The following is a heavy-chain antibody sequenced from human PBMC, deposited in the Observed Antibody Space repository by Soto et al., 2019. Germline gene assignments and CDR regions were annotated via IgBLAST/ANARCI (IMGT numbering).Heavy chain of an antibody. CDR3: AREPSRPWFGEFNGYFAY. J-gene: IGHJ4*02. V-gene: IGHV3-30*03. CDR1: GFSFSNHG. D-gene: IGHD3-10*01. CDR2: ISYDGSNI. Sequence: VQLMESGGGVVQPGRSLRLSCAASGFSFSNHGMHWVRQAPGKGLEWLAVISYDGSNIYYADSVKGRFTISRDNSKSTLYLQMNSLRPDDTAVYYCAREPSRPWFGEFNGYFAYWGQGTLVSVSS.